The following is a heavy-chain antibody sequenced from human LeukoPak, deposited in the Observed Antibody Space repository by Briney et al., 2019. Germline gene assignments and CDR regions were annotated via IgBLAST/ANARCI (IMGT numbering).Heavy chain of an antibody. V-gene: IGHV1-46*01. CDR2: INPSGGST. D-gene: IGHD3-10*01. CDR3: ARGTMVRGVTTHDAFDI. CDR1: GYTFTSYY. Sequence: ASVKVSCKASGYTFTSYYMHWVRQAPGQGLEWMGIINPSGGSTSYAQKFQGRVTMTRDTSISTAYMELSRLRSDDTAVYYCARGTMVRGVTTHDAFDIWGQGTMVTVSS. J-gene: IGHJ3*02.